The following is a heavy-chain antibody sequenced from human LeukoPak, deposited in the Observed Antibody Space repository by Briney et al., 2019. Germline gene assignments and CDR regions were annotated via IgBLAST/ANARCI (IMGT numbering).Heavy chain of an antibody. CDR2: ISGSGGST. V-gene: IGHV3-23*01. J-gene: IGHJ4*02. D-gene: IGHD6-19*01. CDR3: AKSSSGWSTFDY. CDR1: GFTFNTYA. Sequence: GGSLRLSCAASGFTFNTYAMNWVRQAPGKGLEWVSAISGSGGSTYYADSVKGRFTISRDNSKNTLYLQMNSLRAEDTVVYYCAKSSSGWSTFDYWGQGTLVTVSS.